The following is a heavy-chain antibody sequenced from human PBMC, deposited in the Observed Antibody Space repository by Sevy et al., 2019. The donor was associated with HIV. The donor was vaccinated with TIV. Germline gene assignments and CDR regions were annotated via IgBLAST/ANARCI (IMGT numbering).Heavy chain of an antibody. CDR3: ATDRERPAPTLNYYYYGMDV. V-gene: IGHV3-30*03. D-gene: IGHD1-1*01. Sequence: GGSLRISCAASGFTFSSYGMHWVRQAPGKGLEWVAVISYDGSNKYYADSVKGRFTISRDNSKNTLYLQMNSLRAEDTAVYYCATDRERPAPTLNYYYYGMDVWGQGTTVTVSS. J-gene: IGHJ6*02. CDR1: GFTFSSYG. CDR2: ISYDGSNK.